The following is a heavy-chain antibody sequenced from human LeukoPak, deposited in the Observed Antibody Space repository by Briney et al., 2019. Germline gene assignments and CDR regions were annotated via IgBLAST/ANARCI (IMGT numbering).Heavy chain of an antibody. CDR2: ISNDVISTIST. CDR3: ARAVAGTRNAFDL. D-gene: IGHD6-19*01. J-gene: IGHJ3*01. V-gene: IGHV3-74*01. CDR1: GFTFSSYS. Sequence: PGGSLRLSCAASGFTFSSYSMNWVRQVPGKGLVWISRISNDVISTISTSYADAVKGRFTISRDNAKNTLYLQMNSLIAEDTAVYYCARAVAGTRNAFDLWGQGTMVTVSS.